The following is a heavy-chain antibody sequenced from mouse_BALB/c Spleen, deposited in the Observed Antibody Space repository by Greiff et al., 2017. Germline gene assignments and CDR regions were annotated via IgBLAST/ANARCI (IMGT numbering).Heavy chain of an antibody. CDR1: GYSFTSYW. Sequence: VQLQQSGPQLVRPGASVKISCKASGYSFTSYWMHWVKQRPGQGLEWIGMIDPSDSETRLNQKFKDKATLTVDKSSSTAYMQLSSPTSEDSAVYYCARLVRFDYWGQGTTLTVSS. D-gene: IGHD2-14*01. CDR3: ARLVRFDY. J-gene: IGHJ2*01. V-gene: IGHV1S127*01. CDR2: IDPSDSET.